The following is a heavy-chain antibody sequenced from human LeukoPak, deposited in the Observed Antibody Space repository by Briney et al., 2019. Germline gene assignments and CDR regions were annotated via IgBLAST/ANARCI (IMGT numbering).Heavy chain of an antibody. V-gene: IGHV3-30*03. J-gene: IGHJ4*02. CDR3: VELAVAGNYFDS. Sequence: PGRSLRLSCAASGFTFKSYGMHWVRQAPGKGLEWVAVISYDGTNKYYADSVKGQFTISRDTSKNTLYLQMNGLSAEDTAVYYCVELAVAGNYFDSWGQGTLVTVSS. CDR2: ISYDGTNK. D-gene: IGHD6-19*01. CDR1: GFTFKSYG.